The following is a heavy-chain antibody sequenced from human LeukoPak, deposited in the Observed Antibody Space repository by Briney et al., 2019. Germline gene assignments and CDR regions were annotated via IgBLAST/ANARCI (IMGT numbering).Heavy chain of an antibody. CDR2: INPSGGST. D-gene: IGHD2-21*01. J-gene: IGHJ4*02. Sequence: ASVEVSCKASGYTFTSYYMHWVRQAPGQGLEWMGIINPSGGSTSYAQKFQGRVTMTRDTSTSTVYMELSSLRSEDTAVYYCARDALAYCGGDCRYQGFFDYWGQGTLVTVSS. CDR1: GYTFTSYY. CDR3: ARDALAYCGGDCRYQGFFDY. V-gene: IGHV1-46*01.